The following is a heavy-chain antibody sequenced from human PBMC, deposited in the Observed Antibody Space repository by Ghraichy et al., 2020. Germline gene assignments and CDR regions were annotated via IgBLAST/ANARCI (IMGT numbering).Heavy chain of an antibody. CDR1: GFNFSDYY. V-gene: IGHV3-11*01. CDR3: ARDLRAVAQYFQH. Sequence: LTCAASGFNFSDYYMSWIRQAPGRGLESFSYISTSGSTIYYADSVKGRFTISRDNAKNSLYLQMNSLRAEDTAVYYCARDLRAVAQYFQHWGQGTLVTVSS. D-gene: IGHD6-19*01. J-gene: IGHJ1*01. CDR2: ISTSGSTI.